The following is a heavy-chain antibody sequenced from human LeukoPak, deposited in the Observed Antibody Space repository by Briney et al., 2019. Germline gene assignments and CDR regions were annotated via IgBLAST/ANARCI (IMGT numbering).Heavy chain of an antibody. Sequence: GGSLRLSCAASGFTFSSYEMNWVRQAPGKGLEWVSYISSSGSTIYYADSVKGRFTISRDNAKNSLYLQMNSLRAEDTAVYHCATSRTGYCSGGSCFIYYFDYWGQGTLVTVSS. J-gene: IGHJ4*02. CDR1: GFTFSSYE. D-gene: IGHD2-15*01. CDR3: ATSRTGYCSGGSCFIYYFDY. CDR2: ISSSGSTI. V-gene: IGHV3-48*03.